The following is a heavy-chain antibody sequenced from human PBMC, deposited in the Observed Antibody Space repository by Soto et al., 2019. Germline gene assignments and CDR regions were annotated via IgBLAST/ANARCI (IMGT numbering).Heavy chain of an antibody. CDR1: GFTFSSYS. CDR2: ISSRSSYI. V-gene: IGHV3-21*01. D-gene: IGHD1-7*01. J-gene: IGHJ4*02. Sequence: PGGSLRLSCAASGFTFSSYSMNWVRQAPGKGLEWVSSISSRSSYIYYADSVKGRFTISRDNAKNSPYLQMNSLRAEDTAVYYCARDQSEYNWNYGGSSIDYWGQGTLVTSPQ. CDR3: ARDQSEYNWNYGGSSIDY.